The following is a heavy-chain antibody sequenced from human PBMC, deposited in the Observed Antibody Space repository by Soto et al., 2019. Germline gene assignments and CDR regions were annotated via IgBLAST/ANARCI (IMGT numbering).Heavy chain of an antibody. V-gene: IGHV4-31*03. CDR3: ARDSSGYYAYYYGMDV. J-gene: IGHJ6*02. D-gene: IGHD3-22*01. CDR2: IYYSGST. CDR1: GGSISSGGYY. Sequence: PSETLSLTCTVSGGSISSGGYYWSWIRQHPGKGLEWIGYIYYSGSTYYNPSLKSRVTISVDTSKNQFSLKLSSVTAADTAVYYCARDSSGYYAYYYGMDVWGQGTRSPSP.